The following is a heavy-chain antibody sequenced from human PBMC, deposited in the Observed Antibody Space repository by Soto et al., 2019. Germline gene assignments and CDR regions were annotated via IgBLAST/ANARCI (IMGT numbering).Heavy chain of an antibody. Sequence: ASVKVSCKASGYTFTGYYMHWVRQAPGQGLEWMGWVNPNSGGTNYAQKFQCRVTVTRDTSISTAYMELSRLRFDDTAVYYCARVRSTVVVVAATYAFDIWGQGTMVTVSS. D-gene: IGHD2-15*01. CDR1: GYTFTGYY. CDR3: ARVRSTVVVVAATYAFDI. J-gene: IGHJ3*02. CDR2: VNPNSGGT. V-gene: IGHV1-2*02.